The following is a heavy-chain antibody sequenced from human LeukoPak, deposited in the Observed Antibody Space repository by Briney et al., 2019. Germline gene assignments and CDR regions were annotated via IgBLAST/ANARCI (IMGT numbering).Heavy chain of an antibody. CDR3: ARLGYSGYDYRNNWFDP. CDR1: GNNFTKDW. CDR2: IYPGDSDT. J-gene: IGHJ5*02. D-gene: IGHD5-12*01. V-gene: IGHV5-51*01. Sequence: GESLKISCKGSGNNFTKDWIGWVRQMPGKGLEWMGIIYPGDSDTRYSPSFQGQVAISADKSISTAYLQWSSLKASDTAMYYCARLGYSGYDYRNNWFDPWGQGTLVTVSS.